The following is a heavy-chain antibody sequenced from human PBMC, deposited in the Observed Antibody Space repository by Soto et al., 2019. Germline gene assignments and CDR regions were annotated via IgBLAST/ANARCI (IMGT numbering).Heavy chain of an antibody. J-gene: IGHJ6*03. Sequence: QVQLVQSGAEVKKPGSSVKVSCKASGGTFSSYTISWVRQAPGQGLEWMGRIIPILGIANYAQKFQGRVTITADKSTSTAYMELSSLRSEDTAVYYCARRPNNIAYYYYMDVWGKGTTVTVSS. CDR3: ARRPNNIAYYYYMDV. D-gene: IGHD2-15*01. CDR1: GGTFSSYT. V-gene: IGHV1-69*02. CDR2: IIPILGIA.